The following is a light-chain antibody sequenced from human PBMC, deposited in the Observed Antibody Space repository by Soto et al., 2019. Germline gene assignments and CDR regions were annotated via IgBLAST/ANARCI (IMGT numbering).Light chain of an antibody. Sequence: DIQMTQSPSSLSASVGDRVTITCQASQDISNYLNWYQQKPGKAPKLLIYDASNVETGVPSRFSGSGSGTDFTFTISSLQPEDIATYYCQQYDNLPIGQGTKVEIK. J-gene: IGKJ1*01. CDR2: DAS. CDR1: QDISNY. CDR3: QQYDNLP. V-gene: IGKV1-33*01.